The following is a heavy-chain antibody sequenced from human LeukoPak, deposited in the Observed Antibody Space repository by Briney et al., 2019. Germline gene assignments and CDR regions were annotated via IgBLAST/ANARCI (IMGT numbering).Heavy chain of an antibody. J-gene: IGHJ4*02. D-gene: IGHD6-13*01. CDR2: IYSGGST. CDR3: AKFIAAPFYFDY. V-gene: IGHV3-53*01. Sequence: GGSLRLSCAVSGFTVSNSYMNWVRQAPGKGLEWVSVIYSGGSTYYADSVKGRFTSSRDNAKNSLYLQMNSLRAEDTAVYYCAKFIAAPFYFDYWGQGTLVTVSS. CDR1: GFTVSNSY.